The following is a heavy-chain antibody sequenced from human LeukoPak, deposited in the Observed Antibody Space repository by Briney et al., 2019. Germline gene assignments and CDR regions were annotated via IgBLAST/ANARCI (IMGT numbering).Heavy chain of an antibody. V-gene: IGHV3-30-3*01. CDR3: ARGDGSYSEPFDY. CDR1: GFTFSSYA. Sequence: PGGSLRLSCAASGFTFSSYAMHWVRQAPGKGLEWVAVISYDGSNKYYADPVKGRFTISRDNSKNTLYLQMNSLRAEDTAVYYCARGDGSYSEPFDYWGQGTLVTVSS. J-gene: IGHJ4*02. CDR2: ISYDGSNK. D-gene: IGHD1-26*01.